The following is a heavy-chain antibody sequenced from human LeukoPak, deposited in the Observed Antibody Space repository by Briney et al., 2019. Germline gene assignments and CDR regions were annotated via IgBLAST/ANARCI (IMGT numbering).Heavy chain of an antibody. Sequence: GGSLRLSCAAPGFTFSSYSMNWVRQAPGKGLEWVSSISSSSSYIYYADSVKGRFTISRDNAKNSLYLQMNSLRAEDTAVYYCARVGVRGVTPHYFDYWGQGTLVTVSS. CDR1: GFTFSSYS. CDR3: ARVGVRGVTPHYFDY. D-gene: IGHD3-10*01. J-gene: IGHJ4*02. V-gene: IGHV3-21*01. CDR2: ISSSSSYI.